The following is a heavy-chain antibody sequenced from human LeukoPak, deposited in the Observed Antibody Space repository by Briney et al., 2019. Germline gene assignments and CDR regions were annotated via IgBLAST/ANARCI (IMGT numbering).Heavy chain of an antibody. D-gene: IGHD6-19*01. J-gene: IGHJ4*02. V-gene: IGHV3-48*03. CDR3: ARRIAVANDY. CDR2: ISSSGSTI. Sequence: GGSLRLSCAASGFTFSSYEMNWVRQAPGKGLEWVSYISSSGSTIYYADSVKGRFTISRDKAKNSLYLQMNSLRAEDTAVYYCARRIAVANDYWGQGTLVTVSS. CDR1: GFTFSSYE.